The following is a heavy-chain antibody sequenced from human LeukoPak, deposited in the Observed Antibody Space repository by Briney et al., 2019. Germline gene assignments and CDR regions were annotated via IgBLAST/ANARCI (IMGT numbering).Heavy chain of an antibody. CDR1: GYTFTGYY. V-gene: IGHV1-2*02. CDR2: INPNRGGT. CDR3: AREAVKVGAQPTSYYYYGMDV. Sequence: ASVKVSCKASGYTFTGYYMHWVRQAPGQGLEWMGWINPNRGGTNYAQKFQGRVTMTRDTSISTAYMELSRLRSDDTAVYYCAREAVKVGAQPTSYYYYGMDVWGQGTTVTVSS. D-gene: IGHD1-26*01. J-gene: IGHJ6*02.